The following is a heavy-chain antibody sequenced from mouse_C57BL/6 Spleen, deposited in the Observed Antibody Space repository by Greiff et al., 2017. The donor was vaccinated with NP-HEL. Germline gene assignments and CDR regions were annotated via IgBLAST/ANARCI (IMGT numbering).Heavy chain of an antibody. CDR3: AIDSSGRFDY. V-gene: IGHV1-61*01. CDR1: GYTFTSYW. Sequence: QVQLQQPGAELVRPGSSVKLSCKASGYTFTSYWMDWVKQRPGQGLEWIGNIYPSDSENHYNQKLKKKATLTVDKSSSTAYMQLSSLTSEDSAVYYCAIDSSGRFDYWGQGTTLTVSS. CDR2: IYPSDSEN. J-gene: IGHJ2*01. D-gene: IGHD3-2*02.